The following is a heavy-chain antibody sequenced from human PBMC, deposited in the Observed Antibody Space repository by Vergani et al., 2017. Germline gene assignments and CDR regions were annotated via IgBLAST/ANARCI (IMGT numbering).Heavy chain of an antibody. V-gene: IGHV3-74*01. Sequence: VQLVESGGGLVQPGGSLRLSCTASGFTSSNYWMQWVRQAPGKGLMWVSRINSDGDSTSYADSVKGRFTISRDESKNTLYLQMNSLKTEDTAVYYCTTDNQQGLLGHGSVTNCYGGVFDVWGRGTVVTVSS. CDR1: GFTSSNYW. D-gene: IGHD2-15*01. J-gene: IGHJ3*01. CDR3: TTDNQQGLLGHGSVTNCYGGVFDV. CDR2: INSDGDST.